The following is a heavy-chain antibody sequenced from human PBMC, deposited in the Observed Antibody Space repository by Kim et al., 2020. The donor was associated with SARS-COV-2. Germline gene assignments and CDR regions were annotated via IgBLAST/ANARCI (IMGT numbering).Heavy chain of an antibody. J-gene: IGHJ4*02. CDR2: YR. D-gene: IGHD2-15*01. Sequence: YRYYADSVKGRFTISRDNAKNSLYLQMNSRRAEDTAVYYCARRAATGASDYWGQGTLVTVSS. CDR3: ARRAATGASDY. V-gene: IGHV3-21*01.